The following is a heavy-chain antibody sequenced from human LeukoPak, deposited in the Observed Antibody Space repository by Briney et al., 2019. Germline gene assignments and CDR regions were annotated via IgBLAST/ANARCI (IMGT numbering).Heavy chain of an antibody. J-gene: IGHJ4*02. V-gene: IGHV4-34*01. Sequence: SETLSLTCAVYGGSFSGYSWSWIRQPPGKGLEWIGEINHSGSTNYNPSLKSRVTISVDTSKNQFSLRLSSVTAADTALYYCGSARPGGFLAFYFDFWGWGVMVTVSS. CDR2: INHSGST. CDR1: GGSFSGYS. D-gene: IGHD3-3*01. CDR3: GSARPGGFLAFYFDF.